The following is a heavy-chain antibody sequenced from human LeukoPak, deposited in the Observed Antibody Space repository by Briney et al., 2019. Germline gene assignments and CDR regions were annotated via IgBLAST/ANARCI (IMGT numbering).Heavy chain of an antibody. V-gene: IGHV3-30*18. CDR3: AKDLGYYSSYYYGMDV. CDR1: GFTFSSSG. Sequence: GGSLRLSCAASGFTFSSSGMHWVRQAPGKGLEWVAVTSYDGRSKYYTDSVKGRFTISRDNSKNTLYLQMNSLRAEDTAVYYCAKDLGYYSSYYYGMDVWGQGTTVTVSS. J-gene: IGHJ6*02. D-gene: IGHD4-11*01. CDR2: TSYDGRSK.